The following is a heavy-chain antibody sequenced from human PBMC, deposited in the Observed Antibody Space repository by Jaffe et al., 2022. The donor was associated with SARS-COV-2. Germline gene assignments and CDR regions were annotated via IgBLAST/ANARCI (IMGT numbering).Heavy chain of an antibody. Sequence: QVQLQESGPGLVKPSETLSLTCTVSGYSISSGYYWGWIRQPPGRGLEWIGSIYHSGGTYYNPSLKSRVTLSVDTSKNQFSLKLNSVTAADTAAYYCARDPNPRSGYDYWGQGTLVTVSS. J-gene: IGHJ4*02. CDR3: ARDPNPRSGYDY. CDR1: GYSISSGYY. V-gene: IGHV4-38-2*02. D-gene: IGHD3-10*01. CDR2: IYHSGGT.